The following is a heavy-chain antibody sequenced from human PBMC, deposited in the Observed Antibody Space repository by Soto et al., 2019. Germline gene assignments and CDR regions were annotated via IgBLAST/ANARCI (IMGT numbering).Heavy chain of an antibody. CDR1: GFTFSSYW. J-gene: IGHJ6*02. Sequence: GGSLRLSCAASGFTFSSYWMSWVRQAPGKGLEWVANIKQDGSEKYYVDSVKGRFTISRDNAKNSLYLQMNSLRAEDTAVYYCARDSPYSPYYYGMDVWGQGTTVTVSS. CDR2: IKQDGSEK. V-gene: IGHV3-7*01. D-gene: IGHD2-21*01. CDR3: ARDSPYSPYYYGMDV.